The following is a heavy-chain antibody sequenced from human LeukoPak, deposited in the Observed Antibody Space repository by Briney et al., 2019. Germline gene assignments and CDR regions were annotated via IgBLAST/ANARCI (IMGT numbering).Heavy chain of an antibody. CDR1: GFTFSNYA. V-gene: IGHV3-23*01. J-gene: IGHJ4*02. D-gene: IGHD5-18*01. CDR3: AQGRLRYSYGAFDH. Sequence: GGSLRLSCAASGFTFSNYAMSWVRQAPGKGLEWVSVISGSGGSTNFADSVKGRFTSSRDNSKNTLYLQMHSLRVEDTAVYYCAQGRLRYSYGAFDHRGQGTLVTVSS. CDR2: ISGSGGST.